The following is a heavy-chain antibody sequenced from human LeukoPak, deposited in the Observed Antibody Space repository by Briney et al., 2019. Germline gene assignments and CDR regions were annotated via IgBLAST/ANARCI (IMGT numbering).Heavy chain of an antibody. CDR3: AAGTAADF. Sequence: PGGSLRLSCAISGFTFSGCELTWIRQAPGKGLEWISYISSSSSYTDYADSVKGRFTISRDNAKSALYLHLNSLRLEDTAVYYCAAGTAADFWGQGTLVTVSS. D-gene: IGHD6-13*01. CDR2: ISSSSSYT. V-gene: IGHV3-11*03. J-gene: IGHJ4*02. CDR1: GFTFSGCE.